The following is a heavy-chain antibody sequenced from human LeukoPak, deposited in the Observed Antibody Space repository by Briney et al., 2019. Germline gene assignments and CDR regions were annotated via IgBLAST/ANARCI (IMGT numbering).Heavy chain of an antibody. CDR2: INHSGST. CDR3: ARPRIVGARNFDY. Sequence: SETLSLTCAVYGGSFSGYYWSWIRQPPGKGLEWIGEINHSGSTNYNPSLKSRVTISVDTSKNQFSLKLSSVTAADTAVYYCARPRIVGARNFDYWGQGTLATVSS. V-gene: IGHV4-34*01. J-gene: IGHJ4*02. CDR1: GGSFSGYY. D-gene: IGHD1-26*01.